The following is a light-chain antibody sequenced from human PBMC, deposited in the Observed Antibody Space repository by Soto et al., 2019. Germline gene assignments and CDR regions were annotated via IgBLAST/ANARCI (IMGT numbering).Light chain of an antibody. CDR2: GAS. Sequence: EIVLTQSPGTLSLSPGERATLSCRASQSVSSSYLAWYQQKPGQAPRLLIYGASSRATGIPDRFSGSGSGKDFTLTISRLELEDFAVNYCQQYGSTPWITFGQGTRPEIK. CDR1: QSVSSSY. V-gene: IGKV3-20*01. CDR3: QQYGSTPWIT. J-gene: IGKJ5*01.